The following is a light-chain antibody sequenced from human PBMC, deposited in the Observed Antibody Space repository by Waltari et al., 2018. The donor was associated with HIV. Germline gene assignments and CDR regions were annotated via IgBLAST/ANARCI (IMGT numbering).Light chain of an antibody. J-gene: IGLJ1*01. Sequence: QSALTQPRSVSGSPGQSVTISCTGTSSDIGYFDYVSWYQQYPGKDPKVIIYEVSRRPSGVPGRFTASKSGITASLTISGLQDEDEADYYCCSYAGTYTDIFGAGTTVTVL. CDR3: CSYAGTYTDI. V-gene: IGLV2-11*01. CDR1: SSDIGYFDY. CDR2: EVS.